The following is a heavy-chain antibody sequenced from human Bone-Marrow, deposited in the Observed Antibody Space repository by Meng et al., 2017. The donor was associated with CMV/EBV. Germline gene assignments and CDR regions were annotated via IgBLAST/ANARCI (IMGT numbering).Heavy chain of an antibody. CDR3: ATVTGSD. Sequence: GGSLRLSCAASGFTLSSCAMHWVRQAPGKGLEWVAFIRYDGSNKYYADSVKGRFTISRDNSKNTLYLQMNSLRAEDTAVYYCATVTGSDWGQGTLVTVSS. D-gene: IGHD3-16*01. CDR1: GFTLSSCA. J-gene: IGHJ4*02. CDR2: IRYDGSNK. V-gene: IGHV3-30*02.